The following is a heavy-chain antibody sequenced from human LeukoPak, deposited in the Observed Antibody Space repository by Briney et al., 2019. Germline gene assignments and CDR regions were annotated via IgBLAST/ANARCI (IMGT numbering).Heavy chain of an antibody. J-gene: IGHJ1*01. V-gene: IGHV3-7*04. Sequence: GGSLRLSCAASGFTFSRFWMSWARQAPGKGLEWVANIKQDGSGKYYVDSVKGRFTISRDNAKNSLYLQMNSLRAEDTAVFYCARDGTYTDYDPDFDIWGQGTLVTVSS. D-gene: IGHD5-12*01. CDR3: ARDGTYTDYDPDFDI. CDR2: IKQDGSGK. CDR1: GFTFSRFW.